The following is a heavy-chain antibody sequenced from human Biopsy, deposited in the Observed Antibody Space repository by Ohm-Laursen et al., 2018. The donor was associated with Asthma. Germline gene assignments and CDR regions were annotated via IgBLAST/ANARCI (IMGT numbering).Heavy chain of an antibody. CDR2: IKHDGSEK. CDR3: AKAERYFDWYWFDP. V-gene: IGHV3-7*03. CDR1: GFTFGDYW. Sequence: SLRLSCAASGFTFGDYWMSWVRQVPGKGLEWVANIKHDGSEKNHVDSLKGRFTISRDNSKNTLYLQMNSLRAEDTAVYYCAKAERYFDWYWFDPWDQGTLVTVSS. D-gene: IGHD3-9*01. J-gene: IGHJ5*02.